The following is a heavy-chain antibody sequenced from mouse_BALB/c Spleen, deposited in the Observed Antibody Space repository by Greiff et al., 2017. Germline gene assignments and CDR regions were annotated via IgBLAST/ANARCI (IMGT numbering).Heavy chain of an antibody. CDR1: GFSLTSYG. V-gene: IGHV2-9*02. D-gene: IGHD4-1*01. J-gene: IGHJ2*01. CDR3: ARAGGTGTWKDFDY. CDR2: IWAGGST. Sequence: QVQLKESGPGLVAPSQSLSITCTVSGFSLTSYGVHWVRQPPGKGLEWLGVIWAGGSTNYNSALMSRLSISKDNSKSKVFLKMNSLQTDDTAMYYCARAGGTGTWKDFDYWGQGTTLTVSS.